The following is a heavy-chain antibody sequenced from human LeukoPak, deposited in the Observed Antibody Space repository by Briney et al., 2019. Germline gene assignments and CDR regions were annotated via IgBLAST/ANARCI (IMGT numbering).Heavy chain of an antibody. D-gene: IGHD1-26*01. CDR3: ARFSGNQTD. J-gene: IGHJ4*02. V-gene: IGHV3-30*03. Sequence: GGSLRLSCAASGFTVSSNYMSWVRQAPGKGLEWVAVISYDGSNKYYADSVKGRFTISRDNSKNTLYLQMNSLRAEDTAVYYCARFSGNQTDWGQGTLVTVSS. CDR1: GFTVSSNY. CDR2: ISYDGSNK.